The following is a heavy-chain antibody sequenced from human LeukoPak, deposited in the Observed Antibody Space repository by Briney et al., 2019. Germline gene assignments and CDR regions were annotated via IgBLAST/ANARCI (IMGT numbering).Heavy chain of an antibody. V-gene: IGHV3-11*01. Sequence: GGSLRLSCAASGFTFSDYYMSWIRQAPGKGLEWVSYISSSGSTIYYADSVKGRFTISRDNAKNSLYLQMNSLRAEDTAVYYCSLAGLYSNLAFDCWGQGTLVTVSS. J-gene: IGHJ4*02. CDR2: ISSSGSTI. D-gene: IGHD4-11*01. CDR1: GFTFSDYY. CDR3: SLAGLYSNLAFDC.